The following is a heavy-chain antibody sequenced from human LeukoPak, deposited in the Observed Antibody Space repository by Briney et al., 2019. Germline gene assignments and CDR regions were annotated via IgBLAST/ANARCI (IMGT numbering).Heavy chain of an antibody. V-gene: IGHV3-48*03. D-gene: IGHD2-2*01. Sequence: HPGGSLRLSCAASGFTFSSYEMNWVRQAPGKGLEWVSYISRSGSTIYYADSVKGRFTISRDNAKNSLYLQMSSLRAEDTAVYYCGSGYDIDYWGRGILVTVSP. J-gene: IGHJ4*02. CDR2: ISRSGSTI. CDR3: GSGYDIDY. CDR1: GFTFSSYE.